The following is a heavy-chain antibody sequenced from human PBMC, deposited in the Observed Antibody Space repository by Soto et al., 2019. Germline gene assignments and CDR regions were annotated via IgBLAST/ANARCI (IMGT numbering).Heavy chain of an antibody. J-gene: IGHJ4*02. CDR2: IWYDGSNN. D-gene: IGHD3-10*01. V-gene: IGHV3-33*01. Sequence: QVQLVESGGGVVQPGRSLRLSCAASGFTFSSYGMHWVRQAPGKGLEWVAVIWYDGSNNYYADSVKGRFTISRDNSKNTLYLQMNSLRAEDTAVYYCAREAYYGSGSYYSRSPFDYWGQGTLVTVSS. CDR3: AREAYYGSGSYYSRSPFDY. CDR1: GFTFSSYG.